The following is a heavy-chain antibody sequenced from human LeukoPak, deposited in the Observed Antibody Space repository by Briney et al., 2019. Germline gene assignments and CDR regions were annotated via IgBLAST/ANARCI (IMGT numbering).Heavy chain of an antibody. CDR3: ARLHWNPGSYFDY. J-gene: IGHJ4*02. Sequence: PSETLSLTCTVSGGSISSYYWSWIRQPPGKGLEWIGYIYYSGSTNYNPSLKSRVTISVDTSKNQFSLKLSSVTAADTAVYYCARLHWNPGSYFDYWGQGTLVTVSS. CDR2: IYYSGST. V-gene: IGHV4-59*01. CDR1: GGSISSYY. D-gene: IGHD1-1*01.